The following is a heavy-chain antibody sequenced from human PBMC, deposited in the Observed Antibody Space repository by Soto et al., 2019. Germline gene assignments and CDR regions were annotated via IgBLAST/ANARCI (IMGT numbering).Heavy chain of an antibody. V-gene: IGHV1-69*01. CDR2: IIPIFGTA. D-gene: IGHD3-10*01. CDR1: GGTFSSYA. CDR3: AGTYGGNSGSGWAVDY. J-gene: IGHJ4*02. Sequence: QVQLVQSGAEVKKPGSSVKVSCKASGGTFSSYAISWVRQAPGQGLEWMGGIIPIFGTANYAQKFQGRVTTTADESTSTAYMELSSLRSEDTAVYYCAGTYGGNSGSGWAVDYWGQGTLVTVSS.